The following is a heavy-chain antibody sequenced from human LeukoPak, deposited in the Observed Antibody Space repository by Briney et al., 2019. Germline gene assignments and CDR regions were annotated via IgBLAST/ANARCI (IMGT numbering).Heavy chain of an antibody. V-gene: IGHV3-21*01. Sequence: GGSLRLSCAASGFTFSSYSINWVRQVPGKGLEWVSCISTTSSFIYYADSVKGRFTISRDNAKNSLYLQMNSLRAEDTAVYYCARDLGGSPVLMVDAFDIWGQGTMVTVSS. CDR2: ISTTSSFI. J-gene: IGHJ3*02. D-gene: IGHD2-15*01. CDR1: GFTFSSYS. CDR3: ARDLGGSPVLMVDAFDI.